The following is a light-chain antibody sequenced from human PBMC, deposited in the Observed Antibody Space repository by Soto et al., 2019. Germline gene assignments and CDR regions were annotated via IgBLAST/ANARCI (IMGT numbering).Light chain of an antibody. CDR2: ATS. CDR1: QSVSSSY. CDR3: QQYDTSPPMYT. V-gene: IGKV3-20*01. Sequence: EIVLTQSPGTLSLSAGEIATLSCGAIQSVSSSYLAWYQQKPDQSPRLLIYATSTRAAGIPDRFSGSGSGTDFTLTISRLEPDDVAVNYCQQYDTSPPMYTFGQGTKVDIK. J-gene: IGKJ2*01.